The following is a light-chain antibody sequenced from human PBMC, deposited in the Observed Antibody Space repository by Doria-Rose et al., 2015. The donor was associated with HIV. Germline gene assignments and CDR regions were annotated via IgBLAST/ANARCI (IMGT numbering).Light chain of an antibody. Sequence: TQSLGTLSLSPGERATLSCRASQSFSSTYLAWYQQKPGQAPSLLIYDGSTRATGIPDRFSASGSGTDFTLTINRLEPEDFALYYCHQYGTPWTFGQGTKVEI. J-gene: IGKJ1*01. CDR1: QSFSSTY. V-gene: IGKV3-20*01. CDR2: DGS. CDR3: HQYGTPWT.